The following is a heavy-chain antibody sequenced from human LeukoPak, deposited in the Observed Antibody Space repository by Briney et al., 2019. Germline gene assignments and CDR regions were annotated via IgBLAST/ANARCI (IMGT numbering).Heavy chain of an antibody. CDR1: GFTFSNFW. Sequence: GGSLRLSCAASGFTFSNFWMSWVRQAPGKGLEWVANIKQDGFEKYYVDSVRGRFTISRDNAKNSLSLQMNSLRAEDTAVYYCAREYSSSWYGRKYFQHWGQGTLVTVSS. D-gene: IGHD6-13*01. J-gene: IGHJ1*01. CDR3: AREYSSSWYGRKYFQH. V-gene: IGHV3-7*01. CDR2: IKQDGFEK.